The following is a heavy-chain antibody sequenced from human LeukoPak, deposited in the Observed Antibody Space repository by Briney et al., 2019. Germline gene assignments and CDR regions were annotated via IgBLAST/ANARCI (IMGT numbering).Heavy chain of an antibody. V-gene: IGHV3-74*01. CDR2: INSDGSST. J-gene: IGHJ5*02. CDR3: ARDAVTTSLDWFDP. CDR1: GFTFSIYW. D-gene: IGHD4-17*01. Sequence: PGGSLRLSCAASGFTFSIYWMHWVRQAPGKGLVWVSRINSDGSSTSYADSVKGRFTISRDNAKNTLYLQMNSLRAEDTAVYYCARDAVTTSLDWFDPWGQGTLVTVSS.